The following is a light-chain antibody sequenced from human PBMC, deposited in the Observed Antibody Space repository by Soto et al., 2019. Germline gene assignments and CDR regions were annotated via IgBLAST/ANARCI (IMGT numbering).Light chain of an antibody. CDR2: KTS. CDR1: QTISSW. Sequence: DIQMTQSPSTLSVSVGDRVTITWRASQTISSWLAWYQQKPGKAPKLLIYKTSSLDSGVPSRFSGSGSGTEFTLTISGLQADDFATYYCQQYDSYSGTLGQGTKVDIK. V-gene: IGKV1-5*03. J-gene: IGKJ1*01. CDR3: QQYDSYSGT.